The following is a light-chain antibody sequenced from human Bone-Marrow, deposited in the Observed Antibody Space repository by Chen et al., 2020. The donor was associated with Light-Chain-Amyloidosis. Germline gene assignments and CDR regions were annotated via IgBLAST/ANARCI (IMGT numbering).Light chain of an antibody. CDR2: VNFDGSL. V-gene: IGLV4-69*01. Sequence: QLVLTHSPSASASLGASVKLTCTLSIGHSGYDIAWHQQQPEKGPRFVMTVNFDGSLSKGDGIPDRCSGSRTAPDLYLSIYSLQSEDEAHCYCEDWGTDFRGVFGGGTRLTVL. J-gene: IGLJ3*02. CDR3: EDWGTDFRGV. CDR1: IGHSGYD.